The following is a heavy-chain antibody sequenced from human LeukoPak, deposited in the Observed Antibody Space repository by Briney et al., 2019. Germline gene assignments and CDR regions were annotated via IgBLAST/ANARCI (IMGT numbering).Heavy chain of an antibody. CDR3: ARSTKGYYYDSSGYE. CDR1: GGSISNSNYY. CDR2: IYYSGST. J-gene: IGHJ4*02. V-gene: IGHV4-39*01. Sequence: SETLSLTCTVSGGSISNSNYYWGWIRQPPGKGLEWIGSIYYSGSTYYNPSLKSRVTISVDTSKSQFSLNLSSATATDTAIYYCARSTKGYYYDSSGYEGGQGTLVTVSS. D-gene: IGHD3-22*01.